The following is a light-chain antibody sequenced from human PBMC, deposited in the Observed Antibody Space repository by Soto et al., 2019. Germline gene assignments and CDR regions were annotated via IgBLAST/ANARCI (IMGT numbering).Light chain of an antibody. V-gene: IGKV2-30*01. CDR3: QQYNTYST. CDR2: TVS. CDR1: QSLVYSDGNTY. J-gene: IGKJ5*01. Sequence: DVVMTQSPLSLPVTLGQSASISCRSSQSLVYSDGNTYLNWFQQRPGQSPRRLLYTVSNRDSGVPDKFSGSGSGTEFTLTISSLQPDDFATYYCQQYNTYSTFGQGTRLEIK.